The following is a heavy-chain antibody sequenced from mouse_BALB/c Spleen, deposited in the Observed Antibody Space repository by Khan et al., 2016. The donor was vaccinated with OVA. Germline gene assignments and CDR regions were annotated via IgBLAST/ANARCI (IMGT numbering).Heavy chain of an antibody. J-gene: IGHJ3*01. CDR1: GYTFTDYA. V-gene: IGHV1S137*01. D-gene: IGHD3-3*01. CDR3: ARGGRFAY. Sequence: VQLQESGAELVRPGVSVKISCKGSGYTFTDYAMHWVKQSHAKSLEWIGVISTYYGDASYNQKFKGKATMTVDKSSSTAYMELARLTSEDYAIYYCARGGRFAYWGQGTLVTVSA. CDR2: ISTYYGDA.